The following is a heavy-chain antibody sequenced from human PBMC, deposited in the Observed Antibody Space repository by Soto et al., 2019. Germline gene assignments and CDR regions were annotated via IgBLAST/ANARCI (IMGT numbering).Heavy chain of an antibody. J-gene: IGHJ6*03. V-gene: IGHV1-18*04. D-gene: IGHD2-2*01. CDR1: GYSFTSYW. CDR3: ARDSPVVPAINHYMDV. Sequence: PGESLKISCKGSGYSFTSYWISWVRQAPGQGLEWMGWISAYNGNTNYAQKLQGRVTMTTDTSTSTAYMELRSLRSDDTAVYYCARDSPVVPAINHYMDVWGKGTTVTVSS. CDR2: ISAYNGNT.